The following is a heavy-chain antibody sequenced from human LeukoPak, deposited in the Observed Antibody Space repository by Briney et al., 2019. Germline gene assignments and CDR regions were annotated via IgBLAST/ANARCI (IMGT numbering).Heavy chain of an antibody. Sequence: SETLSLTCTVSGGSISSGGYYWSWIRQHPGKGLEWIGRIYTSGSTNYNPSLKSRVTMSVDTSKNQFSLKLSSVTAADTAVYYCARSTYDSSGYYYFDYWGQGTLVTVSS. J-gene: IGHJ4*02. D-gene: IGHD3-22*01. CDR2: IYTSGST. CDR3: ARSTYDSSGYYYFDY. V-gene: IGHV4-61*02. CDR1: GGSISSGGYY.